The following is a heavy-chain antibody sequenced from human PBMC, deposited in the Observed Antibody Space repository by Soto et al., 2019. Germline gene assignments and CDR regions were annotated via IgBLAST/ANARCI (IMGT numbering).Heavy chain of an antibody. V-gene: IGHV3-11*01. CDR1: GFMFSDYY. J-gene: IGHJ3*01. D-gene: IGHD3-16*01. CDR2: ISSGGSTK. CDR3: GRGGGVFYVYVWGSYSRGAFDV. Sequence: QVQLVESGGGLVKPGGSLRLSCAASGFMFSDYYMSWIRQAPGKGLEWVSYISSGGSTKYYADSVKGRFTISRDNAKTSMSLQRGSRSAEDTAIYYCGRGGGVFYVYVWGSYSRGAFDVWGQGTMVTVSS.